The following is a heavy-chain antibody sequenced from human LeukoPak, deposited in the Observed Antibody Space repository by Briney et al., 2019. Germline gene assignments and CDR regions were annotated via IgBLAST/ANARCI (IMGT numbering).Heavy chain of an antibody. Sequence: ASVKASCKASGYTLTSYGISWVRQAPGQGLEWMGWISGYNGDTNYEQNLRGRVTMTIDTSTSTAYMELRSLTSDDTAAYYCARERFRVAFDIWGQGTMVSVSS. D-gene: IGHD3-3*01. V-gene: IGHV1-18*04. CDR1: GYTLTSYG. J-gene: IGHJ3*02. CDR2: ISGYNGDT. CDR3: ARERFRVAFDI.